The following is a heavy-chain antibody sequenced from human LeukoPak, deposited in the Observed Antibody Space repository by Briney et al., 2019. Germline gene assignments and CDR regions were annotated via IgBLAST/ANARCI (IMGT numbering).Heavy chain of an antibody. D-gene: IGHD6-13*01. Sequence: ASVKVSCKASGYTFTGYYMHWVRQAPGQGLEWMGWINPNSGGTNSAQKFQGRVTMTRDMSTSTVYMELSSLRSEDTAVYYCARVLAAAGQNWFDPWGQGTLVTVSS. V-gene: IGHV1-2*02. J-gene: IGHJ5*02. CDR3: ARVLAAAGQNWFDP. CDR1: GYTFTGYY. CDR2: INPNSGGT.